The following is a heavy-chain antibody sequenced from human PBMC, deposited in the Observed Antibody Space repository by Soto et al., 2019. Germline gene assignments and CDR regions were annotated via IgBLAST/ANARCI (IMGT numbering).Heavy chain of an antibody. J-gene: IGHJ6*02. V-gene: IGHV3-30*03. CDR1: GFIFSSYG. CDR3: ARVISRYSGYDHYDYSYGIDV. CDR2: ISYDGSNK. Sequence: QVQLVESGGGVVQPGRSLRLSCAASGFIFSSYGMHWVRQAPGKGLEWVAVISYDGSNKYYADSVKGRFTISRDNSKNTQYLQTNSLRAEDTAVYYCARVISRYSGYDHYDYSYGIDVWGQGTTVTVSS. D-gene: IGHD5-12*01.